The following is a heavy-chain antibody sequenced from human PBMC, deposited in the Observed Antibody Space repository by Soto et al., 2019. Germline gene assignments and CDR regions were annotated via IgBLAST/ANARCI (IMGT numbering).Heavy chain of an antibody. CDR2: INAGNGNT. D-gene: IGHD6-19*01. V-gene: IGHV1-3*01. CDR1: GYTFTSYA. CDR3: ARGYSSGYGYYYGMDV. J-gene: IGHJ6*02. Sequence: QVQLVQSGAEVKKPGASVKVSCKASGYTFTSYAMHWVRQAPGQRLEWMGWINAGNGNTKYSQKFQGRVTITRDTAASTAYMELSSQRSEDTAVYYCARGYSSGYGYYYGMDVWGQGTTVTVSS.